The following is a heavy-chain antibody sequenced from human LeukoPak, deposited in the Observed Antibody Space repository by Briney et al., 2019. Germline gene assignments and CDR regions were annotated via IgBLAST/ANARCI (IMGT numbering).Heavy chain of an antibody. V-gene: IGHV4-59*01. CDR1: GGSISSYY. J-gene: IGHJ4*02. Sequence: SSETLSLTCTVSGGSISSYYWSWIRQPPGKGLEWIGYIYYSGSTNYNPSLKSRVTISVDTSKNQFSLKLSSVTAADTAVYYCARDPSGSYFDYWGQGTLVTVSS. CDR2: IYYSGST. CDR3: ARDPSGSYFDY. D-gene: IGHD1-26*01.